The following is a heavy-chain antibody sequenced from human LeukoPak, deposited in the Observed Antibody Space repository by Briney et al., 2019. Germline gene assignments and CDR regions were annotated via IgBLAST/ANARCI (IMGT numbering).Heavy chain of an antibody. CDR2: IKQDGSEK. Sequence: GGSLRPSCAASGFTFSNYWMTWVRQAPGKGLEWVANIKQDGSEKYYVDSVKGRFTISRDNAKNSLYLQMNSLRAEDTAVYYCARGKASGGYSGYGLDAFDIWGQGTMVTVSS. CDR1: GFTFSNYW. V-gene: IGHV3-7*02. J-gene: IGHJ3*02. CDR3: ARGKASGGYSGYGLDAFDI. D-gene: IGHD5-12*01.